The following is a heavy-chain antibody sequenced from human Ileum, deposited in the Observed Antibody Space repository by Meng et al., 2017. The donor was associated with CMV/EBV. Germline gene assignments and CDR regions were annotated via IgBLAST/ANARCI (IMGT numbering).Heavy chain of an antibody. D-gene: IGHD5-18*01. Sequence: SVKVSRKASGGTFSRNIISWVRQAPGQGLEWMGRIIPMVGRPTYAQKFQGRVTISADKVTSTAYLEVTSLRSEDTAVYFCAFLVDTVTLTRDYWGQGTLVTVSS. J-gene: IGHJ4*02. V-gene: IGHV1-69*02. CDR3: AFLVDTVTLTRDY. CDR2: IIPMVGRP. CDR1: GGTFSRNI.